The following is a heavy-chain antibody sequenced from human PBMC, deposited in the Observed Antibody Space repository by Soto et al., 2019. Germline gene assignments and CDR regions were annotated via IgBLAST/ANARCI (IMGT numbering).Heavy chain of an antibody. J-gene: IGHJ3*02. CDR1: GFTFNDYA. CDR3: SSERAVYCSNVIRLEVFDI. V-gene: IGHV3-23*01. CDR2: LSSRGFST. D-gene: IGHD2-2*01. Sequence: EVQLLESGGDLVQPGGSLRLSCAASGFTFNDYALTWVRQVPGKGLEWVASLSSRGFSTHYAESVKGRFTNSRDNIMNTVYLQMNSLRAEDTAVYYCSSERAVYCSNVIRLEVFDIWGQGILVTVSS.